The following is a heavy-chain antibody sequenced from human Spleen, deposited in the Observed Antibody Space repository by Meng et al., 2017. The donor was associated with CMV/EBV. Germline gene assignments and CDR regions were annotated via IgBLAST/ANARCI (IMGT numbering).Heavy chain of an antibody. Sequence: LPCSVYGGSFSGYYWSWIRQPPGKGLEWIGEINHSGSTNYNPSLKSRVTISVDTSKNQFSLKLSSVTAADTAVYYCARGPTTVTTIDYWGQGTLVTVSS. CDR3: ARGPTTVTTIDY. D-gene: IGHD4-11*01. CDR1: GGSFSGYY. J-gene: IGHJ4*02. CDR2: INHSGST. V-gene: IGHV4-34*01.